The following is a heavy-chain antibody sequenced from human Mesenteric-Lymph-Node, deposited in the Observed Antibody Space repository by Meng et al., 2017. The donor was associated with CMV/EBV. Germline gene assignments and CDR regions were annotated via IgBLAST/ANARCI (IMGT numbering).Heavy chain of an antibody. D-gene: IGHD6-6*01. Sequence: SETLSLTCAVYGGSFSGYYWSWIRQPPGKGLEWIGEINHSGSTNYNPSLKSRVTISVDTSKNQFSLKLSSVTAADTAVYYCARDEGRIAARSFLFDYWGQGTLVTVSS. J-gene: IGHJ4*02. CDR2: INHSGST. CDR3: ARDEGRIAARSFLFDY. V-gene: IGHV4-34*01. CDR1: GGSFSGYY.